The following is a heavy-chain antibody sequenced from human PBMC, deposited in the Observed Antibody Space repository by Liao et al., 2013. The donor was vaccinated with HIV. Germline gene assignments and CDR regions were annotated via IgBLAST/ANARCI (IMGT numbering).Heavy chain of an antibody. D-gene: IGHD1-7*01. V-gene: IGHV4-59*01. Sequence: QVQLQESGPGLVKPSETLSLTCTVSGGSISSYYWSWIRQPPGKGLEWIGYIYYSGSTKYNPSLKSRVTISVDTSKNQFSLKLSSVTAADTAVYYCARATTSHYYYYMDVWGRGTTVTVSS. CDR1: GGSISSYY. CDR2: IYYSGST. CDR3: ARATTSHYYYYMDV. J-gene: IGHJ6*03.